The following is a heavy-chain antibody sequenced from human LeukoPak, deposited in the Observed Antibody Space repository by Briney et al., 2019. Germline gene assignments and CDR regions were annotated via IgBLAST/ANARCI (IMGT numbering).Heavy chain of an antibody. CDR3: ARGGSLFTYFDS. Sequence: PSEPLSLTCSVSGGSTSDYYWNWIRQPAGQGLEWLGRIYYTGNTAYNPSLESRLTMSLDTAKNQFSLKVTSVTAADTAVYYCARGGSLFTYFDSWGQGTLVTVSS. CDR2: IYYTGNT. CDR1: GGSTSDYY. V-gene: IGHV4-4*07. J-gene: IGHJ4*02. D-gene: IGHD3-10*02.